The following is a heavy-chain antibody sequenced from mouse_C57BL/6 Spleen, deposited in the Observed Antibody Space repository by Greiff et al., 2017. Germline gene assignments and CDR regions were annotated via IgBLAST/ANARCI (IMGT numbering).Heavy chain of an antibody. CDR1: GYTFTNYW. D-gene: IGHD2-3*01. Sequence: VQRVESGAELVRPGTSVKMSCKASGYTFTNYWIGWAKQRPGHGLEWIGDIYPGGGYTNYNEKFKGKATLTADKSSSTAYMQFSSLTSEDSAIYYCARGIYDGYPYYFDYGGQGTTLTVAS. CDR3: ARGIYDGYPYYFDY. V-gene: IGHV1-63*01. CDR2: IYPGGGYT. J-gene: IGHJ2*01.